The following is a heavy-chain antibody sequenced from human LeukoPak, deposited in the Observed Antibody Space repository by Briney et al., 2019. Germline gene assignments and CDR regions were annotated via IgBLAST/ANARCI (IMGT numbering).Heavy chain of an antibody. CDR1: GFTFSSYS. CDR3: ASLVVPAGNY. D-gene: IGHD2-2*01. Sequence: GGSLRLSCTASGFTFSSYSMNWVRQAPGKGLEWVSSISSSSRYTYYADSVKGRFTISRDNGKNSLYLQMNSLRAEDTAVYYCASLVVPAGNYWGQGTLVTVSS. V-gene: IGHV3-21*01. J-gene: IGHJ4*02. CDR2: ISSSSRYT.